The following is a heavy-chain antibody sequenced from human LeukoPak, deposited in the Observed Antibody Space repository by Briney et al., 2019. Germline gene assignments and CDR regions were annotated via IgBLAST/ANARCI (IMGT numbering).Heavy chain of an antibody. V-gene: IGHV3-33*01. CDR1: GFTFSDYG. J-gene: IGHJ4*02. CDR2: IRYDGSTI. Sequence: GGSLRLSCAASGFTFSDYGMHWVRQAPGKGLEWVAVIRYDGSTIYYADSVKGRFTISRDDSKKTLYLQMDSLRAEDTAVYYCARAYSRESGYDFVFGYCGQGTLVTVSS. D-gene: IGHD5-12*01. CDR3: ARAYSRESGYDFVFGY.